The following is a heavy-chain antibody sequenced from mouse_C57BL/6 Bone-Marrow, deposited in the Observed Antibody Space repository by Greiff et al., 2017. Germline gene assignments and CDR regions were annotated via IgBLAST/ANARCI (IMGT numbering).Heavy chain of an antibody. D-gene: IGHD2-4*01. Sequence: QVQLQQPGAELVKPGASVKLSCKASGYTFTSYWMQWVKQRPGQGLEWIGEIDPSDSYTNYNQKFKGKATLTVDTSSITVYMQLSSLTSEDSAVYYCARNYDLYYAMDYWGQGTSVTVSS. J-gene: IGHJ4*01. CDR1: GYTFTSYW. CDR2: IDPSDSYT. CDR3: ARNYDLYYAMDY. V-gene: IGHV1-50*01.